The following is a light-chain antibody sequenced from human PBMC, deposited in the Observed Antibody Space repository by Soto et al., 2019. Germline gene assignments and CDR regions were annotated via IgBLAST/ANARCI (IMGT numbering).Light chain of an antibody. V-gene: IGKV3-20*01. CDR2: GAS. Sequence: ELVLTQSPGTLSLSPGERATLSCRASQSIGNNYVAWHQQKPGQAPRLLIYGASSRATGIPDRFSGSGSGTDFTLTISRLEPEDFALYYCQPYGCSSCTVGQGTKVEVK. J-gene: IGKJ1*01. CDR1: QSIGNNY. CDR3: QPYGCSSCT.